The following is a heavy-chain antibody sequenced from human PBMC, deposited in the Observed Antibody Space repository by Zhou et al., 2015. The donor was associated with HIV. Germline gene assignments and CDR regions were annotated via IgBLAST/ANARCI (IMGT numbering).Heavy chain of an antibody. CDR1: GFTFTSSA. D-gene: IGHD3-22*01. Sequence: QMQLVQSGPEVKKPGTSVKVSCKTSGFTFTSSAVQWARQARGQRLEWIGWIVVGSGNTKDAQKFQERVTITRDMSTSTAYMELSSLRSEDTAVYYCVRRHSSSAYSYYFDYWAREPWSPSPQ. J-gene: IGHJ4*02. CDR2: IVVGSGNT. CDR3: VRRHSSSAYSYYFDY. V-gene: IGHV1-58*01.